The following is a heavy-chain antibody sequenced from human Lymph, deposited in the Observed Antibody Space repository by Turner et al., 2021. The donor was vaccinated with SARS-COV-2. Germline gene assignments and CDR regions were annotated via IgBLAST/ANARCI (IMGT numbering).Heavy chain of an antibody. D-gene: IGHD6-13*01. CDR3: ARDLGTYGMDV. V-gene: IGHV3-53*02. CDR1: GIIVSRNY. Sequence: EVQRVETGGGLIQPGGSLRLLCAASGIIVSRNYMNWVRQGPGKGREWDSVIDSGSTTYYAEDVKGRFTISRDNSKNTLYLQMNSLGVEDTAVYYCARDLGTYGMDVWGQGTTVTVSS. CDR2: IDSGSTT. J-gene: IGHJ6*02.